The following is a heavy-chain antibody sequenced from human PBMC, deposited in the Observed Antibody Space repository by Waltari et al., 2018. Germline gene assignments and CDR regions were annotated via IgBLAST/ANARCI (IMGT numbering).Heavy chain of an antibody. CDR2: ISSSSSYI. V-gene: IGHV3-21*04. J-gene: IGHJ3*02. CDR1: GFTFSSYS. Sequence: EVQLVESGGGLVKPGGSLRLSCAASGFTFSSYSMNWVRQAPGKGLEWVSSISSSSSYIYYADSVKGRFTISRDNSKNTLFLQMNSLRAEDTAMYYCASHPYGDYWGWAFDIWGQGTMVTVSS. CDR3: ASHPYGDYWGWAFDI. D-gene: IGHD4-17*01.